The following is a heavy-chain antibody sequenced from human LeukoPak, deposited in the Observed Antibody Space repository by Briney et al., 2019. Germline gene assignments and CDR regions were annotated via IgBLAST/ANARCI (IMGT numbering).Heavy chain of an antibody. V-gene: IGHV4-59*01. D-gene: IGHD3-22*01. J-gene: IGHJ4*02. CDR3: ARVVSSGYSYFDY. CDR2: IYYSGST. CDR1: GGSTSSYY. Sequence: SETLSLTCTVSGGSTSSYYWSWIRQPPGKGLGWIGYIYYSGSTNYNPSLKSRVTISVDTSKNQFSLKLSSVTAADTAVYYCARVVSSGYSYFDYWGQGTLVTVSS.